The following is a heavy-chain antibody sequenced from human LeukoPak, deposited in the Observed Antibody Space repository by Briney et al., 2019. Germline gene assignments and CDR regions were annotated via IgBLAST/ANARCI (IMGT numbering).Heavy chain of an antibody. V-gene: IGHV4-59*01. CDR2: IFYSGST. CDR3: ARGSRYSGLFDY. D-gene: IGHD5-12*01. J-gene: IGHJ4*02. CDR1: GGSIRSYY. Sequence: SETLSLTCTVSGGSIRSYYWSWIRQPSGKGLDWIGYIFYSGSTNYNPSLKSRVTISVDMSRNQFSLRLNSVTAADTAVYYCARGSRYSGLFDYWGQGTLVTVSS.